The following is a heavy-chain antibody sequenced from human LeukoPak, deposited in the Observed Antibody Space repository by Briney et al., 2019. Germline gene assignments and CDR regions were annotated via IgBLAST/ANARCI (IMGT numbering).Heavy chain of an antibody. CDR2: IKQDGSEK. CDR1: GFTFSSYW. CDR3: AREVVPAAFGY. D-gene: IGHD2-2*01. J-gene: IGHJ4*02. V-gene: IGHV3-7*01. Sequence: GGSLRLSCAASGFTFSSYWMSWVRQAPGKGLEGVANIKQDGSEKYYVDSVKGRFTISRDNAKNSLYLQMNSLRAEDTAVYYCAREVVPAAFGYWGQGTLVTVSS.